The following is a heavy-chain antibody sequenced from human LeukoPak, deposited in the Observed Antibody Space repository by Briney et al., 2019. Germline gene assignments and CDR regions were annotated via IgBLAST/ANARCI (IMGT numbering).Heavy chain of an antibody. V-gene: IGHV3-23*01. D-gene: IGHD3-22*01. Sequence: GGSLRLSCAASGFTFTTYSMSWVRQAPGKGLESVSAIRGSGGSTYYADSVKGRFTISRDDSKRTLYLQMNSLRAEDTAVYHCVTFYYDSSGSYVHYWGQGTLVTVSS. CDR2: IRGSGGST. J-gene: IGHJ4*02. CDR1: GFTFTTYS. CDR3: VTFYYDSSGSYVHY.